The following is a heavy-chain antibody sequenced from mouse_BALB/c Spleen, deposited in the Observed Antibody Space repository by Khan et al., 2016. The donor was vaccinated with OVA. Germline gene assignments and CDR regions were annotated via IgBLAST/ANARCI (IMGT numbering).Heavy chain of an antibody. CDR2: IYPGVYYT. Sequence: VQLQESGAELLRPGTSVKMSCKAGGYTFTNYLIGWVKQRPGHGLEWIGDIYPGVYYTNYNEKFKAKATLTADTSSSTVFMQLSSLTFEDSAIYYCARYPSWYFDVWGAGTTVTVSS. J-gene: IGHJ1*01. V-gene: IGHV1-63*02. CDR1: GYTFTNYL. CDR3: ARYPSWYFDV.